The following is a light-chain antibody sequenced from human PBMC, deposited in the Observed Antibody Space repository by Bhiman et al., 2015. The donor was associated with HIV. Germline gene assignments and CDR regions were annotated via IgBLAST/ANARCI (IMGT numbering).Light chain of an antibody. CDR1: SSDVGTYNS. CDR3: NSYTSSSSWV. Sequence: QSALTQPPSASGSPGQSVTISCTGTSSDVGTYNSVSWYQQHPGKAPKLMIYDVSKRPSGVSNRFSGCKSDNTASLTISGLQAEDEADYYCNSYTSSSSWVFGGGTKVTVL. V-gene: IGLV2-14*01. CDR2: DVS. J-gene: IGLJ3*02.